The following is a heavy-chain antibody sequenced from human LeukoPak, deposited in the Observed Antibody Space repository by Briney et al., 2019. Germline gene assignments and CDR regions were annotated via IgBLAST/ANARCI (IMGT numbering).Heavy chain of an antibody. J-gene: IGHJ4*02. V-gene: IGHV3-23*01. CDR1: GYTFDTYG. D-gene: IGHD1-14*01. CDR3: ATSTTSFDS. CDR2: INGSGYNT. Sequence: PGGSLRLSCAASGYTFDTYGMTWARQAPGKGLEWVSSINGSGYNTYYADSVKGRFTVSRDNSKNTLYLQMDSLRAEDTAIYYCATSTTSFDSWGQGTLVTVSS.